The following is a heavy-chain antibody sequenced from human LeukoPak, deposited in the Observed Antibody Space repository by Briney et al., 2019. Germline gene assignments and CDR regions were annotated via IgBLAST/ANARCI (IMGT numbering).Heavy chain of an antibody. D-gene: IGHD3-10*01. J-gene: IGHJ5*02. V-gene: IGHV3-33*01. CDR2: IWYDGSEI. Sequence: GGSLRLSCAASGFTFSNYGMHWVRQAPGRGLKWVAVIWYDGSEIYYGDSVRGRFTISRDNSKNTLYLQMNSLRAEDSAIYYCASQGGSGDYASKSWFDPWGQGTLVTVSS. CDR3: ASQGGSGDYASKSWFDP. CDR1: GFTFSNYG.